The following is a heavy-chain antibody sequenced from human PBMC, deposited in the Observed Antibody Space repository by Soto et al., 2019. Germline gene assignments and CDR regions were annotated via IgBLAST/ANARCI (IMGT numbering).Heavy chain of an antibody. J-gene: IGHJ4*02. Sequence: PGGSLRLSCAASGFTLSTYCMSWVRQAPGKRLEWVATINQDGSEIYYVDSVKGRFTISRDNAKNSLYLQMNSLRAEDTAVYYCARSGTDGDYVNYWGQGTLVTVSS. CDR1: GFTLSTYC. CDR3: ARSGTDGDYVNY. D-gene: IGHD4-17*01. V-gene: IGHV3-7*01. CDR2: INQDGSEI.